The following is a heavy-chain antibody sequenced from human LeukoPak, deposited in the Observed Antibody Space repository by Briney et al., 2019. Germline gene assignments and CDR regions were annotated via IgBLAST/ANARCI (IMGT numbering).Heavy chain of an antibody. CDR2: IKQDGSGK. CDR1: GFTFSSSW. D-gene: IGHD2-21*01. V-gene: IGHV3-7*01. CDR3: ARGGYSRWDS. J-gene: IGHJ4*02. Sequence: GGSLRLSCAAPGFTFSSSWMGWVRQAPGKGLEWLANIKQDGSGKNYVDSVKGRFTISRDNAKNSLYLQMSSLRAEDTAVYYCARGGYSRWDSWGQGTLVTVSS.